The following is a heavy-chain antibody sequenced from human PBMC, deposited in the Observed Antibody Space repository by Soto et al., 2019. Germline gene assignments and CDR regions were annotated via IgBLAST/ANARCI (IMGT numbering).Heavy chain of an antibody. CDR3: FFQAEDGIRDTVPVSAFLLNRSSDL. D-gene: IGHD2-15*01. CDR2: IRGSGGRT. V-gene: IGHV3-23*01. Sequence: PGKGLEWVSAIRGSGGRTSSADSVKGRFTISRDNSKTPLYLQMNSLRADDTAVYFFFFQAEDGIRDTVPVSAFLLNRSSDL. J-gene: IGHJ2*01.